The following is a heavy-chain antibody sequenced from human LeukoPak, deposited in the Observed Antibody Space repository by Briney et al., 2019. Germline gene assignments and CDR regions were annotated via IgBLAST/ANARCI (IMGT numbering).Heavy chain of an antibody. CDR3: ARDWYHAIDY. J-gene: IGHJ4*02. V-gene: IGHV3-23*01. CDR1: GFTFSSYA. CDR2: ISASGGST. Sequence: GGSLRLSCAASGFTFSSYAMTWVRQAPGKGLEWVSAISASGGSTYYADSVKGRFTISGDNSKNTLYLQMNSLRAEDTAVYYCARDWYHAIDYWGQGTLVTVSS. D-gene: IGHD2-2*01.